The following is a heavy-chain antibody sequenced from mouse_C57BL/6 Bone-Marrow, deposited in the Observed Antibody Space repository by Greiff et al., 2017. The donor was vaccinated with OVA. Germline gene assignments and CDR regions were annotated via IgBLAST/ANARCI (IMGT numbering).Heavy chain of an antibody. CDR2: INPNNGGT. CDR1: GYTFTDYY. J-gene: IGHJ3*01. Sequence: VQLKQSGPELVKPGASVKISCKASGYTFTDYYMNWVKQSHGKSLEWIGDINPNNGGTSYNQKFKGKATLTVDKSSSTAYMELRSLTSEDSAVYYCARTMGYYDYSAWFAYWGQGTLVTVSA. CDR3: ARTMGYYDYSAWFAY. D-gene: IGHD2-4*01. V-gene: IGHV1-26*01.